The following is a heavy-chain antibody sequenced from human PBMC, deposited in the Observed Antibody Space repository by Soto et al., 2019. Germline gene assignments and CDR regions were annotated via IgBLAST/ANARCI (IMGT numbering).Heavy chain of an antibody. CDR2: IYSGGST. CDR3: ARVNYYGSGTFYKPDYYYGMDV. Sequence: SLRLSCAASGLTVSNNYMAWVRQAPGKGLEWVSIIYSGGSTYHADSVQGRFTLSRDTSKNTLFLQMNSLRVEDTAVYYCARVNYYGSGTFYKPDYYYGMDVWGQGTTVTVSS. CDR1: GLTVSNNY. J-gene: IGHJ6*02. V-gene: IGHV3-53*01. D-gene: IGHD3-10*01.